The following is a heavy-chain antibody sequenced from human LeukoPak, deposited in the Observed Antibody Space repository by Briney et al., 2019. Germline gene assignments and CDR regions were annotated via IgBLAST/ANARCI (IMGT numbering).Heavy chain of an antibody. CDR3: ARAGYYDSSGYYKRSNYYYYYMDV. J-gene: IGHJ6*03. CDR1: GGSISSSSYY. Sequence: SETLSLTCTVSGGSISSSSYYWGWIRQPPGKGLEWIGSIYYSGSTYYNPSLKSRVTISVDTSKNQFSLKLSSVTAADTAVYYCARAGYYDSSGYYKRSNYYYYYMDVWGKGTTVTVSS. D-gene: IGHD3-22*01. V-gene: IGHV4-39*07. CDR2: IYYSGST.